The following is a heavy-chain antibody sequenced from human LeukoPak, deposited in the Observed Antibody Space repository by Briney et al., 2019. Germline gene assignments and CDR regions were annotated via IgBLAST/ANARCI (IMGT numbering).Heavy chain of an antibody. Sequence: QAGGSLRLSCAASGFTFSSYGMHWVRQAPGKGLEWVAVIWYDGSNKYYADSVKGRFTISRDNSKNTLYLQMNSLRAEDTAVYYCARGTGPAASEIDYWGQGTLVTVYS. V-gene: IGHV3-33*01. CDR2: IWYDGSNK. J-gene: IGHJ4*02. CDR3: ARGTGPAASEIDY. D-gene: IGHD6-25*01. CDR1: GFTFSSYG.